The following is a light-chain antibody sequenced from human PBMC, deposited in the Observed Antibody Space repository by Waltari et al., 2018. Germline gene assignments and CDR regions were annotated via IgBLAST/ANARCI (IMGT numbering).Light chain of an antibody. Sequence: QSPLPQPASVSGYPGLSITISCTGTSSDVGVYNYVSWYQQHPGKAPTHMIYDVTKWPSGVSNRFSGSKSGNTASLTISGLQAEDEADYYCTSYTSTNTVLFGGGTKVTVL. J-gene: IGLJ2*01. CDR3: TSYTSTNTVL. CDR2: DVT. CDR1: SSDVGVYNY. V-gene: IGLV2-14*01.